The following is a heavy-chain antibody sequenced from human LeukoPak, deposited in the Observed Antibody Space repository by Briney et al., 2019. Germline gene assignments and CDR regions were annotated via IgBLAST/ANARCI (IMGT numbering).Heavy chain of an antibody. CDR3: ARADLYSSSYLFDY. D-gene: IGHD6-6*01. Sequence: SVKVSCKASGGTFSSYAISWVRQAPGQGLEWMGGIIPIFGTANYAQKFQGRVTITADESASTAYMELSSLRSEDTAVYYCARADLYSSSYLFDYWGQGTLVTVSS. J-gene: IGHJ4*02. V-gene: IGHV1-69*13. CDR2: IIPIFGTA. CDR1: GGTFSSYA.